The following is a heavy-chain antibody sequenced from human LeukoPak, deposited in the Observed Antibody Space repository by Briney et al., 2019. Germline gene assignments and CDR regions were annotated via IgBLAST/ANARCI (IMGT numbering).Heavy chain of an antibody. CDR2: IWYDGSNK. J-gene: IGHJ5*02. CDR3: AKDAGSSSASWFDP. Sequence: PGGSLRLSCAASGFTFSSYGMHWVRQAPGKGLEWVAVIWYDGSNKYYADSVKGRFTISRDNSKNTLYLQMNGLRAEDTAVYYCAKDAGSSSASWFDPWGQGTLVTVSS. CDR1: GFTFSSYG. V-gene: IGHV3-33*06. D-gene: IGHD6-19*01.